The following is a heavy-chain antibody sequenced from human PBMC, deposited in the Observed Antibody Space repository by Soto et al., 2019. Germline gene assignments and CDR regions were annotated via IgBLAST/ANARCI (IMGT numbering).Heavy chain of an antibody. D-gene: IGHD2-2*01. CDR2: INHSGST. V-gene: IGHV4-34*01. J-gene: IGHJ4*02. CDR1: GGSFSGYY. Sequence: QVQLQQWGAGLLKPSETLSLTCAVYGGSFSGYYWSWIRKPPGKGLEWIGEINHSGSTNYNPSLKRRVTISVDTSKNPFSLKLSSVTAVDTAVYYCARSRIGPAAIRREVVYWGQGTLVTVSS. CDR3: ARSRIGPAAIRREVVY.